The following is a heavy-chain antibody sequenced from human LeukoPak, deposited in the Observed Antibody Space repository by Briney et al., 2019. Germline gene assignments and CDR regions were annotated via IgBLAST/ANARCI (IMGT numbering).Heavy chain of an antibody. CDR2: INPNSGGT. CDR3: ARDQLRLDEDYGDYVYYFDY. J-gene: IGHJ4*02. Sequence: ASVKVSCKASGYTFTGYYMHWVRQAPGQGLERMGWINPNSGGTNYAQKFQGRVTMTRDTSISTAYMELSRLRSDDTAVYYCARDQLRLDEDYGDYVYYFDYWGQGTLVTVSS. CDR1: GYTFTGYY. D-gene: IGHD4-17*01. V-gene: IGHV1-2*02.